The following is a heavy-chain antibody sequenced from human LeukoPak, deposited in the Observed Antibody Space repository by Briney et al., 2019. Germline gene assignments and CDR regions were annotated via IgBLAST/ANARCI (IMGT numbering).Heavy chain of an antibody. CDR1: GFTFSSYS. D-gene: IGHD3-9*01. J-gene: IGHJ4*02. V-gene: IGHV3-74*01. Sequence: AGSLRLSCAASGFTFSSYSMNWVRQAPGKGLVWVSRINSDVRSTNYADSVKGRFTISRDNAKKTLYLQMNSLRAEDTAVYYCARGADSGYSSDNWGQGTLVSVSS. CDR3: ARGADSGYSSDN. CDR2: INSDVRST.